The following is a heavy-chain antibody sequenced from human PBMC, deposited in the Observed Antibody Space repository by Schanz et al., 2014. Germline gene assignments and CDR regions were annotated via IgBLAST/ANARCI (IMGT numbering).Heavy chain of an antibody. J-gene: IGHJ4*02. CDR1: GFTFSSYG. Sequence: VQLVESGGGLVQPGGSLRLSCAASGFTFSSYGMHWVRQAPGKGLVWVTYIRYDGINKYYADSVKGRFTVSRDNAKSTLFLQMDSLRPEDTAIYYCAKEWSPSFWGQGTLVTVSS. CDR3: AKEWSPSF. CDR2: IRYDGINK. V-gene: IGHV3-30*02. D-gene: IGHD1-26*01.